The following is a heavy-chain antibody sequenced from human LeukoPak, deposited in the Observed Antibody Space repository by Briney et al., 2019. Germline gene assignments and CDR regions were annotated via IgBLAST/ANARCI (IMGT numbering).Heavy chain of an antibody. D-gene: IGHD3-3*01. Sequence: SGGSLRLSCAASGFTFDDYGMSWVRQAPGKGLEWVSGINWNGGSTGYADSVKGRFTISRDNAKNSLYLQMNSLRAEDTALYYCASLSSNDYDFGDYYMDVWGKGTTVTVSS. CDR2: INWNGGST. V-gene: IGHV3-20*04. CDR3: ASLSSNDYDFGDYYMDV. J-gene: IGHJ6*03. CDR1: GFTFDDYG.